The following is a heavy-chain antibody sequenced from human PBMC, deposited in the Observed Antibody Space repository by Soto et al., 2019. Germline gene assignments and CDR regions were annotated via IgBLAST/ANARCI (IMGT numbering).Heavy chain of an antibody. CDR3: AKVLAARDSLPDYYYMDV. V-gene: IGHV3-23*01. J-gene: IGHJ6*03. CDR2: ISISGGST. CDR1: GFTFSSYA. Sequence: EVQLLESGGGLVQPGGSLRLSCVASGFTFSSYAMTWVRQAPGKGLEWVSTISISGGSTYYADSVKGRFTISRDNSKHTLYLQMHSLRVEDTAVDSCAKVLAARDSLPDYYYMDVWGTGTTGTVSS. D-gene: IGHD6-6*01.